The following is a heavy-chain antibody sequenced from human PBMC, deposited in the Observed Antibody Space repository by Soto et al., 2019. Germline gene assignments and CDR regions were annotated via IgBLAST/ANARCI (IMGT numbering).Heavy chain of an antibody. Sequence: ASVKVSCKASGYTFTSYYMHWVRQAPGQGLEWMGIINPSGGSTSYAQKLQGRVTMTRDTSTSTVYMELRSLRSDDTAVYYCARGLVPAAIWYYYYGMDVWGQGTTVTVSS. J-gene: IGHJ6*02. CDR2: INPSGGST. CDR3: ARGLVPAAIWYYYYGMDV. D-gene: IGHD2-2*02. CDR1: GYTFTSYY. V-gene: IGHV1-46*01.